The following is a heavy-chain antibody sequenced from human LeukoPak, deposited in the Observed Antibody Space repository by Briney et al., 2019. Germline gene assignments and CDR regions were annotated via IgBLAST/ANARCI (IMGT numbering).Heavy chain of an antibody. CDR1: GFTFSSYG. CDR3: AKVWVTASTFDY. D-gene: IGHD2-21*02. V-gene: IGHV3-30*18. J-gene: IGHJ4*02. CDR2: ISYDGSNK. Sequence: GGSLRLSCAASGFTFSSYGMHWVRQAPGEGLEWVAVISYDGSNKYYADSVKGRFTISRDNSKNTLYLQMNSLRAEDTAVYYCAKVWVTASTFDYWGQGTLVTVSS.